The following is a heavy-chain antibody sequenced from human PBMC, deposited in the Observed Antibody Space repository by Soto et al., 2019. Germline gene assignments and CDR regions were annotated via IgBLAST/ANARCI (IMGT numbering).Heavy chain of an antibody. CDR3: TRAVYYYDSSGPFDL. CDR1: GFTFGDYS. CDR2: IRKKSYGGTA. V-gene: IGHV3-49*03. Sequence: PGGSLRLSCTASGFTFGDYSMTWFRRAPGKGLEWLGFIRKKSYGGTAEYAASLSGRFTTSRDDSNSIAYLQLNSLKPEDTAVYYCTRAVYYYDSSGPFDLWGRGTLVTVS. D-gene: IGHD3-22*01. J-gene: IGHJ3*01.